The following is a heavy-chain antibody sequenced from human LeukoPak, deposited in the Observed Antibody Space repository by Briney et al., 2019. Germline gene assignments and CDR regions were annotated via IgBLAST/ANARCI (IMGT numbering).Heavy chain of an antibody. V-gene: IGHV3-53*01. Sequence: GGSLRLSCAASGFTVSSNYMSWVRQAPGEGLEWVSVIYSGGSTYYADSVKGRFTISRDNSKNTLYLQMNSLRAEDTAVYYCARGLTGDAFDIWGQGTMVTVSS. CDR1: GFTVSSNY. CDR3: ARGLTGDAFDI. CDR2: IYSGGST. D-gene: IGHD3-9*01. J-gene: IGHJ3*02.